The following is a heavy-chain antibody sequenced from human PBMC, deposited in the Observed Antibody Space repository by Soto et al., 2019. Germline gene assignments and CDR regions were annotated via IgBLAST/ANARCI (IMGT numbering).Heavy chain of an antibody. Sequence: QVQLVQSGAEVREPGASVKVSCKASGYTFTNYGVSWVRQAPGQGLEWMGWIGGYKGNTNYAQKLQGRVTLTTDTSTSTAYMELRNPRTDDTAVYYCAPHTLDTGMPSGYWGQGTLVTVSS. CDR2: IGGYKGNT. J-gene: IGHJ4*02. CDR3: APHTLDTGMPSGY. CDR1: GYTFTNYG. V-gene: IGHV1-18*01. D-gene: IGHD5-18*01.